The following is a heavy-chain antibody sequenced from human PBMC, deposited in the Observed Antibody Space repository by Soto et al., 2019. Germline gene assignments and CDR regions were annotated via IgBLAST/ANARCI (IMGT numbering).Heavy chain of an antibody. J-gene: IGHJ4*02. CDR3: ASEGSGSYYTPY. CDR2: INPNSGGT. Sequence: ASVKVSCKASGYTFTGYYMHWVRQAPGQGLEWMGWINPNSGGTNYGQKFQGRVTMTRDTYISTAYMELSRLRCDDTVVYYCASEGSGSYYTPYWGQGTMVTVSS. V-gene: IGHV1-2*02. CDR1: GYTFTGYY. D-gene: IGHD3-10*01.